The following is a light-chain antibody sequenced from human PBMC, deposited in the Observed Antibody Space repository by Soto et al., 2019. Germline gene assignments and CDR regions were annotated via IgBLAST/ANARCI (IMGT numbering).Light chain of an antibody. Sequence: EIVLTQSACTLSWSAGQGATLSWRASQSFSSNLAWYQQKPGQAPRLLISGASSRATGIPDRFSGSGYGTDFNLTISRLEPEDFALYYCQQYGSSPITFGQGTRLEIK. V-gene: IGKV3-20*01. J-gene: IGKJ5*01. CDR1: QSFSSN. CDR3: QQYGSSPIT. CDR2: GAS.